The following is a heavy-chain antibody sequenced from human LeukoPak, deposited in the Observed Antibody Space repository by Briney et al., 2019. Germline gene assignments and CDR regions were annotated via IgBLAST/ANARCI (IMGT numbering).Heavy chain of an antibody. CDR3: AKDPRLAAAGTGEYFDY. CDR1: GDTLTELS. Sequence: GASVKVSCKVSGDTLTELSMHWVRQAPGKGLEWMGGFDPEDGETIYAQKFQGRVTMTEDTSTDTAYMELNSLRAEDTAMYYCAKDPRLAAAGTGEYFDYWGQGTLGTVSS. J-gene: IGHJ4*02. CDR2: FDPEDGET. V-gene: IGHV1-24*01. D-gene: IGHD6-13*01.